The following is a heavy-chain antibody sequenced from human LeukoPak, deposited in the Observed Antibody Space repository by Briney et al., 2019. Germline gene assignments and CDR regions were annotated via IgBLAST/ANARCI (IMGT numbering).Heavy chain of an antibody. D-gene: IGHD5-12*01. CDR2: IYSSGGT. V-gene: IGHV4-61*02. Sequence: SGTLSLTCTVSGGSIISGSYFWTWIRQPAGKGLEWIGRIYSSGGTYHNPSLKSRVTISVDQSKNQLSLKLTSVTAADTAVYYCARGRGGSLDDFDIWGQGTIVTVSS. CDR3: ARGRGGSLDDFDI. J-gene: IGHJ3*02. CDR1: GGSIISGSYF.